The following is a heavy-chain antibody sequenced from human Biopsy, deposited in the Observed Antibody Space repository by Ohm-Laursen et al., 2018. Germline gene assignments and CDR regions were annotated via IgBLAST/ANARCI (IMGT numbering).Heavy chain of an antibody. CDR2: INAKTGDT. V-gene: IGHV1-2*02. CDR1: AHTFTGYH. Sequence: ASVTVSCKASAHTFTGYHVHWVRLAPGHGLEWMGWINAKTGDTNYAQKFQGRVTMTRDTSISTAYVDLSSLRSDDTTVYYCSRGGYYYDSLAYYYWFDPWGQGTLVTVSS. CDR3: SRGGYYYDSLAYYYWFDP. J-gene: IGHJ5*02. D-gene: IGHD3-22*01.